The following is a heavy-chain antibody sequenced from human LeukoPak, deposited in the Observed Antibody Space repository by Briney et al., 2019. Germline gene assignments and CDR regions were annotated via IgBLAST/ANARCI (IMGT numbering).Heavy chain of an antibody. J-gene: IGHJ4*02. Sequence: GGSLRLSCAVSGFTLSNYWMSWVRQAPGKGLEWVANIKEDGSEKKYVDSVKGRFTISRDNAKNSLYLQMNSLRAEDTAVYYCGRDQVGLVDYWGQGTLVTVSS. CDR2: IKEDGSEK. CDR3: GRDQVGLVDY. D-gene: IGHD6-6*01. V-gene: IGHV3-7*01. CDR1: GFTLSNYW.